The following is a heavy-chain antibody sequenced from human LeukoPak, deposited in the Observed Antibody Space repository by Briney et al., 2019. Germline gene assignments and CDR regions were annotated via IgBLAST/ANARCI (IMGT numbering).Heavy chain of an antibody. Sequence: SETLSLTCTVSGGSVGSASYYWSWIRQPPGKGLELIGYVYYSGSTRYNPSLKSRITLSVDTSKNQFSLKLSSVTAADTAVYYCARSHYCSGDSCYLGWFDPWGQGTQVTVSS. CDR1: GGSVGSASYY. D-gene: IGHD2-15*01. V-gene: IGHV4-61*01. CDR2: VYYSGST. J-gene: IGHJ5*02. CDR3: ARSHYCSGDSCYLGWFDP.